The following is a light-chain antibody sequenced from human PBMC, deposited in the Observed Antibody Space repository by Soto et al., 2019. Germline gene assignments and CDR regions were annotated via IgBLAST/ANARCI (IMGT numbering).Light chain of an antibody. CDR2: ATS. CDR1: EDISTW. J-gene: IGKJ5*01. V-gene: IGKV1-12*01. Sequence: EIQMTQSPSSVSASVGDRVTITCRSSEDISTWLAWYQQKPGKAPKLLIYATSSLQSGVPSRFSGSGSGTDFTLTISSLQPEDFAVYYCQQYNKWPPITFGQGTRLEIK. CDR3: QQYNKWPPIT.